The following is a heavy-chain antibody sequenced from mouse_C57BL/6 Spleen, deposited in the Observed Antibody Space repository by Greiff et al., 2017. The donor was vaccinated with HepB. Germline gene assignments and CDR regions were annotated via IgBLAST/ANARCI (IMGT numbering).Heavy chain of an antibody. D-gene: IGHD4-1*02. V-gene: IGHV1-81*01. Sequence: QVQLQQSGAELARPGASVKLSCKASGYTFTSYGISWVKQRTGQGLEWIGEIYPRSGNTYYNDKFKGKSTMTADKSSSTAYMELRSLTSEDSAVFFCARKGTTGTRGYWGQGTTLTVSS. CDR1: GYTFTSYG. CDR3: ARKGTTGTRGY. J-gene: IGHJ2*01. CDR2: IYPRSGNT.